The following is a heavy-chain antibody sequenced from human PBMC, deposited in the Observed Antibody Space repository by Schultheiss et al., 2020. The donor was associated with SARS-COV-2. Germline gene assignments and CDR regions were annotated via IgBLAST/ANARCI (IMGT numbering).Heavy chain of an antibody. Sequence: GGSLRLSCAASGFTFSSYPMHWVRQAPGKGLEWVAVIWKDGVKTYYADSVKGRFTISEDISKNTLYLQMNSLRGEDTGVYYCVRDGGTSGWYYYGMDVWGQGTTVTVSS. CDR2: IWKDGVKT. D-gene: IGHD6-25*01. CDR1: GFTFSSYP. CDR3: VRDGGTSGWYYYGMDV. J-gene: IGHJ6*02. V-gene: IGHV3-33*08.